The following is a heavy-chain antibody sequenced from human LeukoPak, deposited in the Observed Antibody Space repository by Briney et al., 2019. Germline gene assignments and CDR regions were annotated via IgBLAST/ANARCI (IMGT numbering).Heavy chain of an antibody. J-gene: IGHJ3*02. CDR1: GGSISSGSYY. V-gene: IGHV4-61*02. CDR3: ARVIPAAMVAFDI. D-gene: IGHD2-2*01. CDR2: IYTSGST. Sequence: SETLSLTCTVSGGSISSGSYYWSWIRQPAGTGLEWIGRIYTSGSTNYNPSLKSRVTISVDTSKNQFSLKLNSVTAADTAVYYCARVIPAAMVAFDIWGQGTMVTVSS.